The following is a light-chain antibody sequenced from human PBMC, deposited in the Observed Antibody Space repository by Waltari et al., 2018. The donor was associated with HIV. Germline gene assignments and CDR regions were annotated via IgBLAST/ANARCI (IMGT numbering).Light chain of an antibody. V-gene: IGLV1-40*01. CDR2: GDS. J-gene: IGLJ3*02. CDR3: QSYDNTLSGSRV. Sequence: SVLMQPPSVSGAPGQRVTISCTGNTSTTGSNHDAHWYQHFQGTAPKLLIYGDSIRPSGVPDRFSGSKAGTSASLAITGLQAEDEGYYYCQSYDNTLSGSRVFGGGTKVTVL. CDR1: TSTTGSNHD.